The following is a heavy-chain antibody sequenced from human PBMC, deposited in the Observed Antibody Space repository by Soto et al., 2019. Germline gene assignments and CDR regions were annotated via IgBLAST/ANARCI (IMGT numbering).Heavy chain of an antibody. Sequence: SETLSLTCSVSGGSIRSSHTSTYWTWVGQPPGKGLEWIAYIYHNGNTAYNPSLKSRITISVDSSKNQFSLKMNSVTAADTAVYYCAGDFGSGSYRFDYWGQGARVTVSS. D-gene: IGHD3-10*01. V-gene: IGHV4-61*01. CDR2: IYHNGNT. CDR3: AGDFGSGSYRFDY. CDR1: GGSIRSSHTSTY. J-gene: IGHJ4*02.